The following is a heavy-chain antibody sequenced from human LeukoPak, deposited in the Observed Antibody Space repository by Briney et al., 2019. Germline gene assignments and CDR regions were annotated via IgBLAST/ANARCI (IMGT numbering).Heavy chain of an antibody. D-gene: IGHD6-19*01. V-gene: IGHV5-51*01. CDR3: TRGSGSYVH. CDR1: GYSFTKHW. CDR2: IFPGDSDT. J-gene: IGHJ1*01. Sequence: GESLKISCKGSGYSFTKHWIAWVRQVPGKGLKWMGIIFPGDSDTRYSPSFQGQVTISADKSISTAYLQWSSLKASDTAMYYCTRGSGSYVHWGQGTLVTVSS.